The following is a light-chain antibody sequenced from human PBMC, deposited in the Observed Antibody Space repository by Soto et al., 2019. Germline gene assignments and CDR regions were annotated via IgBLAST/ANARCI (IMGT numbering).Light chain of an antibody. CDR1: QSVTVNY. CDR3: QQSYSTPPWT. V-gene: IGKV3-20*01. Sequence: EDVLTQSPGTLSLSPGERATLSCGASQSVTVNYLAWYQQKPGQAPRLLIYDTSNRATGIPARFSGSRSGTDFTLTISSLQPEDFATYFCQQSYSTPPWTFGQGTKVDIK. J-gene: IGKJ1*01. CDR2: DTS.